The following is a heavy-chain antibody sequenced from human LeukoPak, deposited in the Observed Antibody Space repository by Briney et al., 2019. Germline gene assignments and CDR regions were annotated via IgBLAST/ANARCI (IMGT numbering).Heavy chain of an antibody. D-gene: IGHD4/OR15-4a*01. V-gene: IGHV1-8*01. Sequence: GASVKVSCKASGYTFTSYDINWVRQATGQGLEWMGWMNPNSGNTGYAQKFQGRVTMTRNTSISTAYMELSSLRSEDTAVYYCARGPLVDYYGAPVTFDPWGQGTLVTVSS. CDR2: MNPNSGNT. J-gene: IGHJ5*02. CDR1: GYTFTSYD. CDR3: ARGPLVDYYGAPVTFDP.